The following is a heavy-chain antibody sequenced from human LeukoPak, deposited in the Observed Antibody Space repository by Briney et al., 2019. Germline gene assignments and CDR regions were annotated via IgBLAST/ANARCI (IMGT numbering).Heavy chain of an antibody. CDR2: IYYSGST. CDR3: ARGNYDNSGYYQNYFDY. Sequence: SETLSLTCTVSGGSISSYYWSWIRQPPGKGLEWIGYIYYSGSTNYNPSLKSRVTISVDTSKNQFSLKLSSVTAADTAVCYCARGNYDNSGYYQNYFDYWGQGTLVTVSS. D-gene: IGHD3-22*01. CDR1: GGSISSYY. J-gene: IGHJ4*02. V-gene: IGHV4-59*01.